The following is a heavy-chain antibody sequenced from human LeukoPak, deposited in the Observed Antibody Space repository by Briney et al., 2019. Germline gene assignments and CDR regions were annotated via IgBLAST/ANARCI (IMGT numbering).Heavy chain of an antibody. CDR2: ISSSSRYI. Sequence: GSLRLSCAASGFTFSSYSMNWVRQAPGKGLEVVSAISSSSRYIYYSDSVKGRFTISSDNDKNSLYLQMNSLRAEDTAVYYCARLAEGRDGYNWEDYWGQGTLVTVSS. J-gene: IGHJ4*02. D-gene: IGHD5-24*01. CDR1: GFTFSSYS. V-gene: IGHV3-21*01. CDR3: ARLAEGRDGYNWEDY.